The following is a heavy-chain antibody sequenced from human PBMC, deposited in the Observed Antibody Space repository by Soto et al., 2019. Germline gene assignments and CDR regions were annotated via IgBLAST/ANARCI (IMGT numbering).Heavy chain of an antibody. CDR3: AREKITPTNWFDH. Sequence: PSETLSLTCAVSGGSISSGGYSWSWIRQPPGKGLEWIGYIYHSGSTYYNPSLKSRVTISVDRSKNQFSLKLSSVTAADTAVYYCAREKITPTNWFDHWGQGTLVTVS. CDR1: GGSISSGGYS. D-gene: IGHD1-20*01. CDR2: IYHSGST. J-gene: IGHJ5*02. V-gene: IGHV4-30-2*01.